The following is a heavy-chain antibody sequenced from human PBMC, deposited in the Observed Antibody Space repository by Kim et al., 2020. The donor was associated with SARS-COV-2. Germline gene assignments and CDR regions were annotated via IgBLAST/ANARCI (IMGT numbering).Heavy chain of an antibody. J-gene: IGHJ4*02. Sequence: YNPALKRRVTISVETSKNQFSLKLSSVTAADTAVYYCARGPTPYSSGPAYWGQGTLVTVSS. CDR3: ARGPTPYSSGPAY. V-gene: IGHV4-34*01. D-gene: IGHD6-19*01.